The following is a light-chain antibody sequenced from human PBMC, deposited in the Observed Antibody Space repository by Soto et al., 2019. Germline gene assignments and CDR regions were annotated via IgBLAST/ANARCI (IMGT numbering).Light chain of an antibody. CDR1: QDIAEF. CDR3: QHYDGLPRT. CDR2: DAS. V-gene: IGKV1-33*01. J-gene: IGKJ4*01. Sequence: DLQMTQSPSSLSASIGDRVTLTCRASQDIAEFLNWYQQKQGKAPKXXVCDASSLEIDVPSRFSGSVSGTDGTFTISSLKTEDAATYFCQHYDGLPRTFGGGTKVDIK.